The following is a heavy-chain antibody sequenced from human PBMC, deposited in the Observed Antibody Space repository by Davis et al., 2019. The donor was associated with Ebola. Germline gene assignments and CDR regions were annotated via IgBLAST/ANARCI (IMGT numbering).Heavy chain of an antibody. Sequence: AASVKVSCKASGYTFTNYGITWVRQAPGQGLEWVGWINPHSGNTNYAQNVQGRVTMTTDTSTSTAYMEVGSLRSDDTAVYYCARAQFPTTSDHWGQGTLVTVSS. CDR1: GYTFTNYG. V-gene: IGHV1-18*04. CDR3: ARAQFPTTSDH. D-gene: IGHD1-1*01. CDR2: INPHSGNT. J-gene: IGHJ4*02.